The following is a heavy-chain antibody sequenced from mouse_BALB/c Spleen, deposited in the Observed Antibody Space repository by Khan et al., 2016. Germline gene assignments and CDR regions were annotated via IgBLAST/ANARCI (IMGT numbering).Heavy chain of an antibody. D-gene: IGHD1-2*01. CDR2: IRYSGST. CDR1: GYSITSDYA. CDR3: TRSPAATRYFDG. V-gene: IGHV3-2*02. Sequence: EVQLQESGPGLVKPSQSLSLTCTVTGYSITSDYAWNWIRQFPGNKLEWMGDIRYSGSTTYNPSLKSRISITRDTSKNQFFLQLYSVTTEDTATYYCTRSPAATRYFDGWGAGTTVIVSS. J-gene: IGHJ1*01.